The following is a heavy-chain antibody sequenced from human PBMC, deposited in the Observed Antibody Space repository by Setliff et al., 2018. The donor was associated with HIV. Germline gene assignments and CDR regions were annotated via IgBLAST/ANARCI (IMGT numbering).Heavy chain of an antibody. CDR3: ARQGNIVVVTSFDY. CDR2: VDYTGST. CDR1: GGSIITSNYY. V-gene: IGHV4-39*07. J-gene: IGHJ4*02. Sequence: SETLSLTCTVSGGSIITSNYYWGWVRQPPGKGLEWVGNVDYTGSTYYNPSLKSRVTISVDTSKNQFSLRLNSVTAADTAVYYCARQGNIVVVTSFDYWGQGTLVTVSS. D-gene: IGHD2-21*02.